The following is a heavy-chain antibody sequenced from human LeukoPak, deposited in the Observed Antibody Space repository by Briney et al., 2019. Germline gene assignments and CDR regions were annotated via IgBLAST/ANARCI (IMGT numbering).Heavy chain of an antibody. D-gene: IGHD6-19*01. CDR3: AGQWLVRRYFDF. CDR1: GFTFSSYA. V-gene: IGHV3-23*01. J-gene: IGHJ4*02. Sequence: GGSLRLSCAASGFTFSSYAVSWVRQAPGKGLEWVSAISGSGGSTYYADSVKGRFTISRDNSKNTLYLQMNSLRAEDTAVYYCAGQWLVRRYFDFWGQGTLVTVSS. CDR2: ISGSGGST.